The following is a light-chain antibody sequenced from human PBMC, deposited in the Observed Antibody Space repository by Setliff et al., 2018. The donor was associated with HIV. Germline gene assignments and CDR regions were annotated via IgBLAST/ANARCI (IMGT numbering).Light chain of an antibody. CDR1: SSDVGTYNY. Sequence: QSALTQPASVSGSPGQSTTISCTGTSSDVGTYNYVSWYQQHPGKAPKLIIYDVSKRPSGVSNRFSGSKSGNTASLTISGLQAEDEADYYCSSYTSSSTYVFGTGTKATV. CDR2: DVS. CDR3: SSYTSSSTYV. J-gene: IGLJ1*01. V-gene: IGLV2-14*03.